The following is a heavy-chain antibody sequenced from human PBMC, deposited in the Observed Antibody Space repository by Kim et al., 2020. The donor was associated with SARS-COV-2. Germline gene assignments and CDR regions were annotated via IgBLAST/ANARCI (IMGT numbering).Heavy chain of an antibody. V-gene: IGHV4-31*02. D-gene: IGHD3-3*01. Sequence: LQSRVTMSVETSKNQFSLKLSSVTAADTAVYYCARATFYDFWSGNAFDIWGQGTMVTVSS. CDR3: ARATFYDFWSGNAFDI. J-gene: IGHJ3*02.